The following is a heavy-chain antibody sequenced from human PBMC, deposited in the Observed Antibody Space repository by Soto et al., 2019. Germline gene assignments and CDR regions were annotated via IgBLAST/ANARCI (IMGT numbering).Heavy chain of an antibody. D-gene: IGHD5-12*01. V-gene: IGHV1-24*01. CDR1: GYTLTELS. J-gene: IGHJ4*02. Sequence: GASVKVSCKVSGYTLTELSMHWVRQAPGKGLEWMGGFYPEDGETIYAQKSQGRVTLTEDTSTDTAYLELSSLRSEDTAVYYCATADRGYSGYDYLKGSGYFDYWGQGTLVTVSS. CDR2: FYPEDGET. CDR3: ATADRGYSGYDYLKGSGYFDY.